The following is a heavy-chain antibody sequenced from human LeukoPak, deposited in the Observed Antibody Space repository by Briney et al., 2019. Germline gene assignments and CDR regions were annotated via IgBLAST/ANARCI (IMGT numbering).Heavy chain of an antibody. CDR2: IIPIFGTA. D-gene: IGHD1-26*01. J-gene: IGHJ6*03. Sequence: PGASVKVSCKASGGTFSSYAISWVRQAPGQGLEWMGGIIPIFGTANYAQKFQGRVTITTDESTSTAYMELSSLRSEDTAVYYCARNTRPLGLMDVWGKGTTVTVSS. V-gene: IGHV1-69*05. CDR1: GGTFSSYA. CDR3: ARNTRPLGLMDV.